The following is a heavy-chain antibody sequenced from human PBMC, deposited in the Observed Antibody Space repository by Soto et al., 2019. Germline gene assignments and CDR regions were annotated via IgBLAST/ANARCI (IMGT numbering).Heavy chain of an antibody. CDR3: ARDKTARDAFDI. CDR1: GVTVSSNY. V-gene: IGHV3-53*01. Sequence: SLTLSCAASGVTVSSNYMSWVRQAPGKGLEWVSVIYSGGSTYYADSVKGRFTISRDNSKNTLYLQMNSLRAEDTAVYYCARDKTARDAFDIWGQGTMVTVSS. CDR2: IYSGGST. J-gene: IGHJ3*02.